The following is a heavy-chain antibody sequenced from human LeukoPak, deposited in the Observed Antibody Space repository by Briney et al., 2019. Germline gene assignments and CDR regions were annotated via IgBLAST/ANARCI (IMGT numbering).Heavy chain of an antibody. J-gene: IGHJ4*02. CDR2: MYYSGST. Sequence: SETLSLTCTVSGDSIRSSSYYWGWIRQPPGKGREWIGSMYYSGSTYDNPSLKSRVTISVDTSKNQFSLKVSSVTAADTAVYYCVRGGGSCCRFDYWGQGTLVTVSS. CDR1: GDSIRSSSYY. V-gene: IGHV4-39*01. CDR3: VRGGGSCCRFDY. D-gene: IGHD2-15*01.